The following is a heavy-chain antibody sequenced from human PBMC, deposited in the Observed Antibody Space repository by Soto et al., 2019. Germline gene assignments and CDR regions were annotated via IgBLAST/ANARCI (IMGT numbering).Heavy chain of an antibody. CDR1: GFSISEYG. V-gene: IGHV3-23*01. Sequence: GGSLRLSCAVSGFSISEYGVTWVRQPPGKGLEWVSGFSGGRGGTFYADSVRGRFTISRDNSRNMVYLQMDSLGVEDTAVYYCVKWNGFGGSWGQGXLVTVHS. CDR2: FSGGRGGT. CDR3: VKWNGFGGS. J-gene: IGHJ4*02. D-gene: IGHD1-1*01.